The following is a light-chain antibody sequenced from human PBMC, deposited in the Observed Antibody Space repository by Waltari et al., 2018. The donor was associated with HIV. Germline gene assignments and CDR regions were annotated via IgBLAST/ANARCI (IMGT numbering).Light chain of an antibody. J-gene: IGLJ2*01. CDR3: QSYYLNNVV. V-gene: IGLV6-57*01. Sequence: NFMLTQPHSLSESPGKTVTISCTRSSGNIASYFVQWYQQRQGSSPTTVIYEDKRRPSGVPERFSGSIDTSSNSASLTISGLETEDEADYYCQSYYLNNVVFGGGTKLTVL. CDR1: SGNIASYF. CDR2: EDK.